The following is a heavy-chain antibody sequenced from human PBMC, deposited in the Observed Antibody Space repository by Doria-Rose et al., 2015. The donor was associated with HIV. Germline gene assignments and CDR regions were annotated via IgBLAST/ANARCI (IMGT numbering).Heavy chain of an antibody. CDR3: ARIKSSRWYHKYYFDF. CDR2: IFSDDER. D-gene: IGHD6-13*01. CDR1: GVSLSSPGMG. J-gene: IGHJ4*02. V-gene: IGHV2-26*01. Sequence: QITLKESGPVLVKPTETLTLTCTVSGVSLSSPGMGVSWIRQPPGKALEWLANIFSDDERSYKTSLKSRLTISRGTSKSQVVLTMTGMDPVGTATYYCARIKSSRWYHKYYFDFWGQGALVIVSA.